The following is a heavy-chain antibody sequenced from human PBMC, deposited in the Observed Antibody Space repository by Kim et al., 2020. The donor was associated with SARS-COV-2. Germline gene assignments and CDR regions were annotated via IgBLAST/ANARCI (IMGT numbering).Heavy chain of an antibody. V-gene: IGHV5-10-1*01. J-gene: IGHJ4*02. CDR1: GYSFTSYW. Sequence: GESLKISCKGSGYSFTSYWISWVRQMPGKGLEWMGRIDPSDSYTNYSPSFQGHVTISADKSISTAYLQWSSLKASDTAMYYCARNTVEMATISPFDYWGQGTLVTVSS. CDR3: ARNTVEMATISPFDY. CDR2: IDPSDSYT. D-gene: IGHD4-4*01.